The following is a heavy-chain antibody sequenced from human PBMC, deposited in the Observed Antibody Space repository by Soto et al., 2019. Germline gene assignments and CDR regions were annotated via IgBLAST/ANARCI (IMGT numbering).Heavy chain of an antibody. V-gene: IGHV3-23*01. CDR2: ISGSGGST. D-gene: IGHD3-9*01. CDR3: AKPNYDILTGYFYYFDY. Sequence: GGSLRLSCAASGFTFSSYAMSWVRQAPGKGLEWVSAISGSGGSTDYADSVKGRFTNSRNNSKNTLYLQMNSLRAEDTAVYYCAKPNYDILTGYFYYFDYWGQGTLVTVSS. CDR1: GFTFSSYA. J-gene: IGHJ4*02.